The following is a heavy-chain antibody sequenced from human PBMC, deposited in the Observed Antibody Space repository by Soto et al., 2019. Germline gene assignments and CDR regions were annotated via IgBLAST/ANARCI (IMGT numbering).Heavy chain of an antibody. D-gene: IGHD2-8*01. CDR3: ASLLGYCTNGVCPQAVYYFGMDV. CDR1: GGTFSSYA. V-gene: IGHV1-69*01. CDR2: IIPIFGTA. Sequence: QVQLVQSGAEVKKPGSSVKVSCKASGGTFSSYAISWVRQAPGQGLEWMGGIIPIFGTANYAQKFQGRVTITADESTSTAYMELSSLRSEDTAVYYCASLLGYCTNGVCPQAVYYFGMDVWGQGTTVTVSS. J-gene: IGHJ6*02.